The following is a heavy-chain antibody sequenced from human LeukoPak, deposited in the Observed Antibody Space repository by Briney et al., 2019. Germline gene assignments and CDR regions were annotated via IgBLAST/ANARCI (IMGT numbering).Heavy chain of an antibody. V-gene: IGHV4-39*07. CDR2: IYSGGST. CDR3: ARVRIMGIAAAYLFDY. CDR1: GGSLSSSSYY. D-gene: IGHD6-13*01. J-gene: IGHJ4*02. Sequence: SETLSLTCTVSGGSLSSSSYYWGWIRQPPGKGLEWIGSIYSGGSTYYNPSLKSRVTISVDTSKNQFSLKLSSVTAADTAVYYCARVRIMGIAAAYLFDYWGQGTLVTVSS.